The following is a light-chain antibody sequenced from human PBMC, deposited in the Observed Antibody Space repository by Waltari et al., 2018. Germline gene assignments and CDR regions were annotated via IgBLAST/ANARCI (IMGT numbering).Light chain of an antibody. V-gene: IGKV3-15*01. J-gene: IGKJ4*01. CDR3: QQYSNWPPGIT. Sequence: EIVMPQSPATLSVSPGERATLPCRASQSVRNKLAWYQQKPGQAPRLLIYDSSSRATGIPVRFSGSGSGTEFTLTISSLQSEDFAFYYCQQYSNWPPGITFGGGTKVEIK. CDR1: QSVRNK. CDR2: DSS.